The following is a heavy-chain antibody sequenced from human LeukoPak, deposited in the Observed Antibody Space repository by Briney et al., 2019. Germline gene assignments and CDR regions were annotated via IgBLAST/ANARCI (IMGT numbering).Heavy chain of an antibody. CDR3: ASSPFDN. Sequence: GGSLRLSCAASGFTFSSYEMNWVRQAPGKGLEWVSSISSSSSYTYYADSVKGRFTISRDNAKNSLYLQMNSLRAEDTAVYYCASSPFDNWGQGTLVTVSS. CDR1: GFTFSSYE. CDR2: ISSSSSYT. V-gene: IGHV3-21*06. J-gene: IGHJ4*02.